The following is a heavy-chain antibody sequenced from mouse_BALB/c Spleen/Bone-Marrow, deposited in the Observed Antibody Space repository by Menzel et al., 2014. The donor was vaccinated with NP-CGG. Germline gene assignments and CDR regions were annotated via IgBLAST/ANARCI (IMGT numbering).Heavy chain of an antibody. J-gene: IGHJ1*01. CDR1: GFTFTDYY. Sequence: EVQVVESGGGLVQPGGSLRLSCATSGFTFTDYYMSWVRQPPGKALEWLGFIRNKAKGYTSENSASVKGWFTISRDNSQSILYLQMNTLRAEDSATYYCARDINYDIYWYFDVWGAGTTVTVSS. CDR2: IRNKAKGYTS. CDR3: ARDINYDIYWYFDV. D-gene: IGHD2-4*01. V-gene: IGHV7-3*02.